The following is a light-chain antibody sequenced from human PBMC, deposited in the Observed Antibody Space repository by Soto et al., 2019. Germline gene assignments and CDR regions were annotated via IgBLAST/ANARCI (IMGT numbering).Light chain of an antibody. J-gene: IGLJ2*01. Sequence: QSVLTQPPSASGTPGQTITISCSGSNSDIGSHSVDWYQQFPGRTPRLLINSNDQRPSGVPDRFSGSKSGTSATLAISGLRSEDEADYYCATWTDSLNGVVFGGGTKLTVL. CDR3: ATWTDSLNGVV. CDR2: SND. CDR1: NSDIGSHS. V-gene: IGLV1-44*01.